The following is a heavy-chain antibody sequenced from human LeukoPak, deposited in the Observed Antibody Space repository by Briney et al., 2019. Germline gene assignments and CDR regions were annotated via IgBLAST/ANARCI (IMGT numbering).Heavy chain of an antibody. J-gene: IGHJ5*02. Sequence: ASVKVSCKASGYTFTSYDINWVRQATGQGLEWMGWMNPNSGSTGYAQKFQGRVTMTRNTSISTAYMELSSLRSEDTAVYYCARVHSYYDFWSGYFTSNWFDPWGQGTLVTVSS. V-gene: IGHV1-8*01. CDR2: MNPNSGST. CDR3: ARVHSYYDFWSGYFTSNWFDP. D-gene: IGHD3-3*01. CDR1: GYTFTSYD.